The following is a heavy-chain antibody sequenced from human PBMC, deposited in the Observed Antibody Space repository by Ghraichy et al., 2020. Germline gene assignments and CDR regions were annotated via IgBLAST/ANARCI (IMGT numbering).Heavy chain of an antibody. Sequence: GGSLRLSCAASGFTFSSYAMSWVRQAPGKGLEWVSSISGSGGSTYYAESVQGRFTVSRDNSKNTLFLQMNSLRAEDTAVYFCAKDSSSWYYFDYWGQGTLVTVSS. J-gene: IGHJ4*02. V-gene: IGHV3-23*01. CDR3: AKDSSSWYYFDY. CDR1: GFTFSSYA. CDR2: ISGSGGST. D-gene: IGHD6-13*01.